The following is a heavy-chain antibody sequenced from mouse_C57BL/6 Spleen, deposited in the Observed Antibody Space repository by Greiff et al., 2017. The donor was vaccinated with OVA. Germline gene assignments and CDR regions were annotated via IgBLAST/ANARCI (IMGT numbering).Heavy chain of an antibody. CDR3: ARDGRSSAWFAY. Sequence: DVQLVESGGGLVKPGGSLKLSCAASGFTFSSYAMSWVRQTPEKRLEWVATISDGGSYTYYPDNVKGRFTISRDNAKNNLYLQMSHLKSEDTAMYYCARDGRSSAWFAYWGQGTLVTVSA. V-gene: IGHV5-4*01. D-gene: IGHD1-3*01. J-gene: IGHJ3*01. CDR2: ISDGGSYT. CDR1: GFTFSSYA.